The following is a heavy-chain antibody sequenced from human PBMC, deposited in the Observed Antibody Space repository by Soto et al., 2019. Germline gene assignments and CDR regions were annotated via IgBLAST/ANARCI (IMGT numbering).Heavy chain of an antibody. CDR3: ARDPMPWSGYYPPLVDYGMDV. Sequence: PGGSLRLSCAASGFAFSSYEMNWVRQAPGKXLEWVSYISSSGSTIYYADSVKGRFTISRDNAKNSLYLQMNSLRAEDTAVYYCARDPMPWSGYYPPLVDYGMDVWGQGATVTVS. CDR2: ISSSGSTI. J-gene: IGHJ6*02. CDR1: GFAFSSYE. D-gene: IGHD3-3*01. V-gene: IGHV3-48*03.